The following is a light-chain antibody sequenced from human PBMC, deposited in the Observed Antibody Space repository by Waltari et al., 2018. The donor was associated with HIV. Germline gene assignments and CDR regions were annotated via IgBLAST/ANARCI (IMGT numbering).Light chain of an antibody. CDR1: QSVSSY. CDR2: DAS. CDR3: QQRRNWTPLT. V-gene: IGKV3-11*01. Sequence: EIVLTQSPATLSLSPGERATLSCRASQSVSSYLAWYQQKPGQAPRLLIYDASTRATGIPARFSGRGSGTDFTLTISSLEPEDFAVYDCQQRRNWTPLTFGGGTKVEIK. J-gene: IGKJ4*01.